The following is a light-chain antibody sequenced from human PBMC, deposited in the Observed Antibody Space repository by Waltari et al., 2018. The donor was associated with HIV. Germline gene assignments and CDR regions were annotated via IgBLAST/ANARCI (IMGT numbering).Light chain of an antibody. CDR3: QPYGSSPYT. CDR1: QSVSSNY. Sequence: EIVLTQSPDTLSLSPGERAALSCRASQSVSSNYLAWYQQKPGQAPRLLIYGSSSRATCIPDAFSGSGSGTDFTLTIRRLEPEDFAVYYCQPYGSSPYTFGQGTKLEIK. J-gene: IGKJ2*01. CDR2: GSS. V-gene: IGKV3-20*01.